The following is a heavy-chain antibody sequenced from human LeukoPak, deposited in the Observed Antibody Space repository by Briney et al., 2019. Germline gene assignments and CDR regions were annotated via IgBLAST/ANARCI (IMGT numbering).Heavy chain of an antibody. D-gene: IGHD1-26*01. CDR1: GYSISSGYY. Sequence: SETLSLTXAVSGYSISSGYYWGWMRQPPGKGLEWIGSIYHSGSTYYNPSLKSRVTISVDTSKNQFSLKLSSVTAADAAVYYCARNSGSYDVDYWGQGTLVTVSS. CDR2: IYHSGST. V-gene: IGHV4-38-2*01. CDR3: ARNSGSYDVDY. J-gene: IGHJ4*02.